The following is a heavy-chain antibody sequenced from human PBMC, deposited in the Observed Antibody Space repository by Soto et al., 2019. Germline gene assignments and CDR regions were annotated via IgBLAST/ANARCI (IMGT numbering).Heavy chain of an antibody. J-gene: IGHJ5*02. D-gene: IGHD3-16*01. CDR3: ARGLTMGQLPSHFDH. V-gene: IGHV4-61*01. Sequence: SETLSLTCTVSGGSVSNDNFYWRWIRQPPGKGLEWIGYVHSSGITNYNPSLKRRVTISVDTSRNQFSLRLSSVTAADTAVYYCARGLTMGQLPSHFDHWGQGTLVTVSS. CDR1: GGSVSNDNFY. CDR2: VHSSGIT.